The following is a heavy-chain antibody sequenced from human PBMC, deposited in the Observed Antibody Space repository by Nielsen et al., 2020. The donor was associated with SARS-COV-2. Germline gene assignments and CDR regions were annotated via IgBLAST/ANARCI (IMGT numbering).Heavy chain of an antibody. CDR3: ARGGHDYYGSGSYYSTGWFDP. V-gene: IGHV3-11*06. J-gene: IGHJ5*02. Sequence: VRQMPGKGLEWVSYISSDSIYTNYADSLKGRFTISRDSAKNSLYLQMNSLRAEDTAVYYCARGGHDYYGSGSYYSTGWFDPWGQGTLVTVSS. D-gene: IGHD3-10*01. CDR2: ISSDSIYT.